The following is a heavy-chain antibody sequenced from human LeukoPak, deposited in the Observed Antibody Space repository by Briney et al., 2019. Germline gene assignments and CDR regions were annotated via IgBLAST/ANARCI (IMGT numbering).Heavy chain of an antibody. Sequence: PGRSLRLSCAASGFTFSSYGMHWVRQAPGKGLEWVAVISYDGSNKYYADSVKGRFTISRDNSKNTLYLQMNSLRAEDTAVYYCAKGGIGYYDFWSGYYTDYWGQGTLVTVSS. D-gene: IGHD3-3*01. CDR2: ISYDGSNK. CDR3: AKGGIGYYDFWSGYYTDY. J-gene: IGHJ4*02. V-gene: IGHV3-30*18. CDR1: GFTFSSYG.